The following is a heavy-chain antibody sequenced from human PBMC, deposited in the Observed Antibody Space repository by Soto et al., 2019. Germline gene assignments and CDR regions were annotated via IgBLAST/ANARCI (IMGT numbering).Heavy chain of an antibody. D-gene: IGHD3-9*01. V-gene: IGHV1-18*01. CDR2: ISAYNGNT. CDR1: GYTFTSYG. J-gene: IGHJ4*02. Sequence: ASVKVSCKASGYTFTSYGISWVRQAPGQGLEWMGWISAYNGNTNYAQKLQGRVTMTTDPSTSTAYMELRSLRSDDTAVYYCARDPTRQYYDILTGPQRYFDYWGQGTLVTVSS. CDR3: ARDPTRQYYDILTGPQRYFDY.